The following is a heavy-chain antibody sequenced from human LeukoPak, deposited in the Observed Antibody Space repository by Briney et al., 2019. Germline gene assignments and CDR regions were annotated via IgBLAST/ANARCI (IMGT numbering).Heavy chain of an antibody. D-gene: IGHD2-8*02. V-gene: IGHV4-59*01. CDR3: ARAVAYGIDTGYFDY. CDR2: IYYSGST. CDR1: AGSINSFY. Sequence: PSGTLSLTCTVSAGSINSFYWSWIRQPPGKGLEWIGYIYYSGSTNYNPSLKSRVTISVDTSKNQFSLNLNSVTAADTAVYYCARAVAYGIDTGYFDYWGQGTLVTVSS. J-gene: IGHJ4*02.